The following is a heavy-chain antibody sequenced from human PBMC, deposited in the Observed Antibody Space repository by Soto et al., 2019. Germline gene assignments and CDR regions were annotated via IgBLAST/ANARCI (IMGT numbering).Heavy chain of an antibody. V-gene: IGHV2-70*01. D-gene: IGHD3-10*01. J-gene: IGHJ6*02. CDR1: GFSLSTSGMC. CDR2: IDWDDDK. Sequence: ESGPTLVNPTQTLTLTCTFSGFSLSTSGMCVSWIRQPPGKALEWLALIDWDDDKYYSTSLKTRLTISKDTSKNQVVLTMTNMDPVDTATYYCARTPTSGFLRWYGMDVWGQGTTVTVSS. CDR3: ARTPTSGFLRWYGMDV.